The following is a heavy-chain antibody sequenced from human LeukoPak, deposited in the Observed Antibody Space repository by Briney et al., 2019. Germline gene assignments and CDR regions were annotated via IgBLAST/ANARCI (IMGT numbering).Heavy chain of an antibody. Sequence: GGSLRLSCAASGFTFSSSGMSWVRQAPGKELEWVSTISASGDNTYYADSVKGRFTISRDNSKKKLYLQMNSLRAEDTAVYYCAKGYYGSGTYGWFDPWGQGTLVTVSS. CDR3: AKGYYGSGTYGWFDP. J-gene: IGHJ5*02. CDR2: ISASGDNT. CDR1: GFTFSSSG. V-gene: IGHV3-23*01. D-gene: IGHD3-10*01.